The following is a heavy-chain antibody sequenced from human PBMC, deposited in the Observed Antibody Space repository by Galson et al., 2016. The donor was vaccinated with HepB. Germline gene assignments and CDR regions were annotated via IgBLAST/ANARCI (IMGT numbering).Heavy chain of an antibody. J-gene: IGHJ5*01. D-gene: IGHD6-13*01. CDR3: ARVRSSSWFDS. V-gene: IGHV3-33*01. CDR2: NE. Sequence: NENYAASVKGRFSISRDNSKSMLYLQMHSLRAEDIGVYYCARVRSSSWFDSWGQGTLVTVS.